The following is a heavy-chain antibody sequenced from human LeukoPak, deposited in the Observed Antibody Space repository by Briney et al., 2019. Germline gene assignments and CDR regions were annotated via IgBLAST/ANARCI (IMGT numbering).Heavy chain of an antibody. D-gene: IGHD3-22*01. Sequence: SETLSLTCTVSGGSISSYYWSWIRQPPGKGLEWIGYIYYSGSTNYNPSLKSRVTISVDTSKNQFSLKLSSVTAADTAVYYCARAWYYYDSSGYSYGAFDIWGQGTMVTVSS. CDR3: ARAWYYYDSSGYSYGAFDI. CDR1: GGSISSYY. CDR2: IYYSGST. V-gene: IGHV4-59*01. J-gene: IGHJ3*02.